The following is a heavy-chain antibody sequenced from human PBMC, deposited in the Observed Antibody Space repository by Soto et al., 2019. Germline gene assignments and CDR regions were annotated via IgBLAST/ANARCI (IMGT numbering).Heavy chain of an antibody. CDR2: IIPIFGTA. J-gene: IGHJ6*02. CDR1: GGTFSSYA. V-gene: IGHV1-69*13. Sequence: SVKVSCKASGGTFSSYAISWVRQAPGQGLEWMGGIIPIFGTANYAQKFQGRVTITADESTSTAYMELSSLRSEDTAVYYCARLIYYDSSGYYYYYYGMDVWGQGTTVTVAS. D-gene: IGHD3-22*01. CDR3: ARLIYYDSSGYYYYYYGMDV.